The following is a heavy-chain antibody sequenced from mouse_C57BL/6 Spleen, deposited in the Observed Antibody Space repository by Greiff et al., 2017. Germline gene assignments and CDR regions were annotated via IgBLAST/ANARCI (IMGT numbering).Heavy chain of an antibody. CDR2: IDPEDGDT. Sequence: VQLQQSGAELVRPGASVKLSCTASGFNIKDYYMHWVKQRPEQGLEWLGRIDPEDGDTESAPKFQGKATMTADTSSNTAYLRLSSLTAEDTAVYYCTTRAIYDSYYVFAYGGQGTRVTVSA. V-gene: IGHV14-1*01. D-gene: IGHD2-3*01. CDR3: TTRAIYDSYYVFAY. J-gene: IGHJ3*01. CDR1: GFNIKDYY.